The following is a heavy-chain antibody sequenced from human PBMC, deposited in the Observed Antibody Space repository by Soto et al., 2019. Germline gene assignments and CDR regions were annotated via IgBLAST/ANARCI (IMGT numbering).Heavy chain of an antibody. CDR3: ARRYDSSGYYLYYFDY. V-gene: IGHV5-51*01. Sequence: GESLKISCKGSGYSFTSYWIGWVRQIPGKGLEWMGIIYPGYSDTRYSPSFQGQVTISADKSISTAYLQWSSLKASDTAMYYCARRYDSSGYYLYYFDYWGQGTLVTVSS. J-gene: IGHJ4*02. D-gene: IGHD3-22*01. CDR1: GYSFTSYW. CDR2: IYPGYSDT.